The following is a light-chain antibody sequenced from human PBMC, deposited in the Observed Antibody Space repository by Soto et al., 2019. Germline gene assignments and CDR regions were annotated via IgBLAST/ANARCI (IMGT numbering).Light chain of an antibody. CDR1: SGDIGGYNY. CDR3: SSYTTDNTHV. CDR2: DVS. V-gene: IGLV2-14*01. J-gene: IGLJ1*01. Sequence: QSALTQPASVSGSPGQSITISCTGSSGDIGGYNYVSWNQQHPGKAPKLMIYDVSNRPSGGSNRFSGSKSGNTASLTISGLQAEDEADYYCSSYTTDNTHVFGSGTKVTVL.